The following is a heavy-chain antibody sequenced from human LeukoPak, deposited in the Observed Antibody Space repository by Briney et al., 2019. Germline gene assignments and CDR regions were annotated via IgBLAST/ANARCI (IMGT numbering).Heavy chain of an antibody. CDR1: GFTFGDYA. J-gene: IGHJ4*02. CDR3: ARGGAARPDY. CDR2: ISSGGRSI. V-gene: IGHV3-48*03. Sequence: RSGGSLTLSCTASGFTFGDYAMSWVRQAAGKWREWLSYISSGGRSIYYAVSVEGRFTISRDNAKNSQFLQMNSLRAEDTAVYYCARGGAARPDYWGQGTLVTVSS. D-gene: IGHD6-6*01.